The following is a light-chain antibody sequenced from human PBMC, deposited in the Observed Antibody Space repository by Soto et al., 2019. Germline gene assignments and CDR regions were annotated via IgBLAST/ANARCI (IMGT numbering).Light chain of an antibody. CDR3: CSYTTSNTRQIV. Sequence: QSVLNQASSVFGSPGQAITISLPGTNRDSGGYNYVSAYQQPPGKDPKFMIYDVSNRPSGVSNRFSGSKSGNTASLTISGLQAEDESDYYCCSYTTSNTRQIVFGTGTKVTV. J-gene: IGLJ1*01. V-gene: IGLV2-14*01. CDR1: NRDSGGYNY. CDR2: DVS.